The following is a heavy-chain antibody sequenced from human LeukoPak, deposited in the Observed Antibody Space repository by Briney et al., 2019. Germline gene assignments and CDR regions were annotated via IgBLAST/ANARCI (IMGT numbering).Heavy chain of an antibody. D-gene: IGHD6-19*01. CDR2: ISYDGSNK. J-gene: IGHJ4*02. CDR1: GFTFSSYA. V-gene: IGHV3-30-3*01. Sequence: GGSLRLSCAASGFTFSSYAMHWVRQAPGKGLEWVAVISYDGSNKYYADSVKGRFTISRDNSKNTLYLQMNSLRAEDTAVYYCASAAPTTGAAFDYWGQGTLVTVSS. CDR3: ASAAPTTGAAFDY.